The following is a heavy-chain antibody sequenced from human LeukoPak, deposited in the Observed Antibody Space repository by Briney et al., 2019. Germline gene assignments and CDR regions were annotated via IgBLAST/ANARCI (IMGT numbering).Heavy chain of an antibody. Sequence: SETLSLTCAVSGYSISSGYYWGWIRQPPGKGLEWIGSIYHSGSTYYNPSLKSRVTISVDTSKNQFSLKLSSVTAADTAVYYCARRAVVVAARIFDYWGQGTLATVSS. V-gene: IGHV4-38-2*01. CDR1: GYSISSGYY. CDR2: IYHSGST. J-gene: IGHJ4*02. D-gene: IGHD2-15*01. CDR3: ARRAVVVAARIFDY.